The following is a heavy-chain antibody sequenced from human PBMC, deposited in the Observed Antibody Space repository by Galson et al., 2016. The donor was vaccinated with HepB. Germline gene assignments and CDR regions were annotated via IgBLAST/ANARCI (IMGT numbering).Heavy chain of an antibody. V-gene: IGHV4-59*01. CDR2: IYKSGST. J-gene: IGHJ4*02. CDR1: GGSISSYF. D-gene: IGHD2-21*02. Sequence: SETLSLTCGISGGSISSYFWSWIRQPPGKGLEWIGSIYKSGSTKYGPSLSSRVTLTVDTSKNQFSLKLGSVTAADAAVYYCARGVTGTPYFDFWGQGALVTVSS. CDR3: ARGVTGTPYFDF.